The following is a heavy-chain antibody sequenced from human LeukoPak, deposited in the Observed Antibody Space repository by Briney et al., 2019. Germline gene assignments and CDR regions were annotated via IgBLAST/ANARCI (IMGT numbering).Heavy chain of an antibody. J-gene: IGHJ6*02. D-gene: IGHD6-13*01. V-gene: IGHV3-64*01. CDR3: ARDSSSSWYYYYYGMDV. CDR1: GFTFSSYA. Sequence: GGSLRLSCAASGFTFSSYAMSWVRQAPGKGLEYVSAISSNGGSTYYANSVKGRFTISRDNSKNTLYLQMGSLRAEDMAVYYCARDSSSSWYYYYYGMDVWGQGTTVTVSS. CDR2: ISSNGGST.